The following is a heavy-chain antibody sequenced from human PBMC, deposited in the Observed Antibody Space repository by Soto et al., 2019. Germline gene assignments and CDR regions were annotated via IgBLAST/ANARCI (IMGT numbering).Heavy chain of an antibody. V-gene: IGHV4-34*01. Sequence: SETLSLTCAAYGGSFSVYYWSWIRQPPGKGLEWIGEINHSGSTNYNPSLKSRVTISVDTSKNQLSLKLSSVTAADTAVYYCARASSSSWYVSQYGMDVWGQGTTVTVSS. CDR2: INHSGST. CDR1: GGSFSVYY. CDR3: ARASSSSWYVSQYGMDV. J-gene: IGHJ6*02. D-gene: IGHD6-13*01.